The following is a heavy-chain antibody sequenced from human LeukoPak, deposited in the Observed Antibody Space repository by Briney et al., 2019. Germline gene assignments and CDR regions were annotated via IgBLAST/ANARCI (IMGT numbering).Heavy chain of an antibody. V-gene: IGHV3-48*01. CDR1: GLTFSSYA. J-gene: IGHJ4*02. Sequence: GGSLRLSCAASGLTFSSYAMNWIRQAPGKGLEWVSFFSVRYNVIYYADTVKGRFTVSRDEAKNSLYLQMNSLRAEDTALYYCARDLPVAAADFWGQGTLVTVSS. D-gene: IGHD6-13*01. CDR3: ARDLPVAAADF. CDR2: FSVRYNVI.